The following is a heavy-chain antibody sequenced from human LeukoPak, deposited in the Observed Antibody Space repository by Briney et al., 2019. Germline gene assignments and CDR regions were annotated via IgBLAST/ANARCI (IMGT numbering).Heavy chain of an antibody. V-gene: IGHV3-69-1*02. D-gene: IGHD3-10*01. CDR1: GFIFTSYS. Sequence: GGSLRLSCAASGFIFTSYSMNWVRQAPGKGLEWVSTITTSGATYYADSVKGRFTISRDNAKNSLYLQMNSLRAEDTAIYYCAKDGGSGILYWGQGTLVTVSS. J-gene: IGHJ4*02. CDR3: AKDGGSGILY. CDR2: ITTSGAT.